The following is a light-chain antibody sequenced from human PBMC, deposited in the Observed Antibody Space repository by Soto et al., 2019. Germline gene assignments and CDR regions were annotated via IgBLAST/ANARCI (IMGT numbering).Light chain of an antibody. Sequence: EIVMTQSPATLSVSQGERATLSCRASQSVSSSLAWYQQRPGQAPRLLIYGASTRATDIPARFSGSGSGTEFTLTITNLQSEDFAIYYCQHYNNWSTFGQGTRLEIK. CDR2: GAS. CDR1: QSVSSS. J-gene: IGKJ5*01. CDR3: QHYNNWST. V-gene: IGKV3-15*01.